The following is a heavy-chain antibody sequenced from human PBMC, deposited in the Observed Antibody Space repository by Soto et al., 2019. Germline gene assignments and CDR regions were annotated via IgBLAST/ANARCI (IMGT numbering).Heavy chain of an antibody. CDR2: IDNSGST. J-gene: IGHJ4*02. CDR1: GGSISNYF. Sequence: LSLTCTVSGGSISNYFCNWIRQPAGKGLEWIGRIDNSGSTNYNPSLKSRITMSADTSRNQFSLKLNSVTAADTAVYYCARRGQDFWSGPFDYWGQGALVTVS. CDR3: ARRGQDFWSGPFDY. D-gene: IGHD3-3*01. V-gene: IGHV4-4*07.